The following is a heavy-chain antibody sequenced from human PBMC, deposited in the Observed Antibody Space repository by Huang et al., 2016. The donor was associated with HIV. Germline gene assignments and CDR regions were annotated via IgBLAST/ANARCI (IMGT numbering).Heavy chain of an antibody. Sequence: QVQLVQSGAEVKTPGSSVKVSCKASGGTFTKYAISWVRQAAGQGFEWMGGIIHMFGTPNYARKFQGRCTITADDSTSTTYVEVSSLRSEDTALYYCARGQLGSYGDYDVLYWGQGTLVTVSS. CDR2: IIHMFGTP. CDR3: ARGQLGSYGDYDVLY. CDR1: GGTFTKYA. J-gene: IGHJ4*02. V-gene: IGHV1-69*13. D-gene: IGHD4-17*01.